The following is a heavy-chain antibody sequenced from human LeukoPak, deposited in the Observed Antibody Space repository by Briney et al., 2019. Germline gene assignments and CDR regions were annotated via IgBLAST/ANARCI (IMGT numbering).Heavy chain of an antibody. CDR3: ARLGGNYYYDSSGPFDY. Sequence: AGESLKISCKGSGYSFTSYWIGWVRQMPGKGLEWMGIIYPGDSDTRYSPTFQGQVTISADKSISTAYLQWSSLKASDTAMYYCARLGGNYYYDSSGPFDYWGQGTLVTVSS. D-gene: IGHD3-22*01. CDR2: IYPGDSDT. J-gene: IGHJ4*02. V-gene: IGHV5-51*01. CDR1: GYSFTSYW.